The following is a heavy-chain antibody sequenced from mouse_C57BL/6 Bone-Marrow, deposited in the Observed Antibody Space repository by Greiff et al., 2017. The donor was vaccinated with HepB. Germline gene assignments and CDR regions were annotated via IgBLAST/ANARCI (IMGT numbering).Heavy chain of an antibody. D-gene: IGHD6-1*01. Sequence: VQLQQSGAELVRPGASVKLSCTASGFNIKDDYMHWVKQRPEQGLEWIGWIDPENGDTEYASKFQGKATITADTSSNTAYLPLSSLTSEDTAVYYGTPDLYYFDYWGQGTTLTVSS. CDR3: TPDLYYFDY. J-gene: IGHJ2*01. CDR1: GFNIKDDY. CDR2: IDPENGDT. V-gene: IGHV14-4*01.